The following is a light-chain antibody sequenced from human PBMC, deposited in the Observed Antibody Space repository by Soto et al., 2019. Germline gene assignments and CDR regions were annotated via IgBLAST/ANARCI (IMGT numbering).Light chain of an antibody. CDR3: QQYGSSLTWT. Sequence: EIVLTQSPGTLSLSPGERATLSCRASQSVSSRSLAWYQKKPGQAPRLLIYGASSRAAASPDRFSGSGSGTDFTLTISRLEPEDFAVYYCQQYGSSLTWTFGQGTKVEIQ. J-gene: IGKJ1*01. CDR1: QSVSSRS. CDR2: GAS. V-gene: IGKV3-20*01.